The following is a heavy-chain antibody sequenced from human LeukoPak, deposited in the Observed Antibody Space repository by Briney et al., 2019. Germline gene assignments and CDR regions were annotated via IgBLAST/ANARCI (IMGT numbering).Heavy chain of an antibody. V-gene: IGHV4-34*01. CDR2: INHSGST. Sequence: KPSETLSLTCAVYGGSFSGYYWSWIRQPPGKGLEWIGEINHSGSTNYNPSLKSRVTISVDTSKNQFSLKLSSVTAADTAVYYCARQTTVVTLDYWGQGTLVTVSS. CDR3: ARQTTVVTLDY. J-gene: IGHJ4*02. D-gene: IGHD4-23*01. CDR1: GGSFSGYY.